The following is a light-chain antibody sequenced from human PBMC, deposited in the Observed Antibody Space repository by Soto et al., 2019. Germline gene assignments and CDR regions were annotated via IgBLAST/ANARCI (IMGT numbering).Light chain of an antibody. CDR3: QQRSNWPVT. J-gene: IGKJ5*01. CDR2: GSS. V-gene: IGKV3D-20*02. Sequence: EIVLAQSPGTLSLSPGEIATHSFNTSQTFSTSYLAWYQQKPGQAPRLLIYGSSSRATGIPDRFSGHGSGTDFTLTISRLEPEDFAVYYCQQRSNWPVTFGQGTRLEIK. CDR1: QTFSTSY.